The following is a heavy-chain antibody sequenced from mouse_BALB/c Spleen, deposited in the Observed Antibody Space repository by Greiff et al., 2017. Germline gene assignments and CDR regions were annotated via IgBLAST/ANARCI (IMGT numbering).Heavy chain of an antibody. D-gene: IGHD2-4*01. J-gene: IGHJ1*01. V-gene: IGHV1-67*01. Sequence: VKLQESGPELVRPGVSVKISCKGSSYTFTDYAMHWVKQSHAKSLEWIGVISTYYGNTNYNQKFKGKATMTVDKSSSTAYMELARLTSEDSAVYYCAREGKNYDYDGDWYFDVWGAGTTVTVSS. CDR3: AREGKNYDYDGDWYFDV. CDR1: SYTFTDYA. CDR2: ISTYYGNT.